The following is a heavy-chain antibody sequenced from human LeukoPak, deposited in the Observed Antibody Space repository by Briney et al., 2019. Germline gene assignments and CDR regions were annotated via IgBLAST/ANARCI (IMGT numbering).Heavy chain of an antibody. D-gene: IGHD6-13*01. V-gene: IGHV1-18*01. J-gene: IGHJ4*02. CDR3: ARGVALYSSSWYFNYYFDY. CDR2: ISAYNGNT. CDR1: GYTFTSYG. Sequence: ASVKVSCKASGYTFTSYGISWVRQAPGQGLEWMGRISAYNGNTNYAQKLQGRVTMTTDTSTSTAYMELRSLRSDDTAVYYCARGVALYSSSWYFNYYFDYWGQGTLVTVSS.